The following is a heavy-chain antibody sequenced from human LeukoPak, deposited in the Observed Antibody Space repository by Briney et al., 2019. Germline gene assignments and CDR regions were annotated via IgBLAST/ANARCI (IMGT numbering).Heavy chain of an antibody. V-gene: IGHV4-34*01. J-gene: IGHJ4*02. Sequence: PSETLSLTCAAYGGSFSGYYWSWIRQPPGKGLEWIGEINHSGSTNYNPSLKSRVTISVDTSKNQFSLKLSSVTAADTAVYYCARGRWLQFEPRSPYNFDYWGQGTLVTVSS. D-gene: IGHD5-12*01. CDR3: ARGRWLQFEPRSPYNFDY. CDR1: GGSFSGYY. CDR2: INHSGST.